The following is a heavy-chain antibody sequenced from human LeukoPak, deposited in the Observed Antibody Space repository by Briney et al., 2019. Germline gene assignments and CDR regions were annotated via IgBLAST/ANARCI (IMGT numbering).Heavy chain of an antibody. CDR2: VSDSGGST. J-gene: IGHJ3*02. CDR1: GFTFSSSA. V-gene: IGHV3-23*01. D-gene: IGHD3-10*01. Sequence: HSGGSLRLSCAASGFTFSSSAMSWVRQAPGTGLEWVSSVSDSGGSTNYADSVKGRFTISRDNAKNSLYLQMNSLRAEDTAVYYCARAAGSGSYYYPGAFDIWGQGTMVTVSS. CDR3: ARAAGSGSYYYPGAFDI.